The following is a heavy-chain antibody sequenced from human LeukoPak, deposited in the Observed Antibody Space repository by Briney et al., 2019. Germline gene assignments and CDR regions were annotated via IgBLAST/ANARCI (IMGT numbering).Heavy chain of an antibody. V-gene: IGHV3-23*01. CDR3: AKFIAAAGTNFDY. J-gene: IGHJ4*02. CDR2: ISGSGGGT. CDR1: GFTFSSYA. Sequence: PGGPLRLSCAASGFTFSSYAMSWVRQAPGKGLEWVSAISGSGGGTYYADSVKGRFTISRDNSKNTLYLQMNSLRAKDTAVYYCAKFIAAAGTNFDYWGQGTLVTVSS. D-gene: IGHD6-13*01.